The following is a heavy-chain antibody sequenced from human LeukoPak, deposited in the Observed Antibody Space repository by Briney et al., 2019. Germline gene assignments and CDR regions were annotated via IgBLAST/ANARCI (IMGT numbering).Heavy chain of an antibody. CDR1: GFTFSSYG. D-gene: IGHD3-10*01. Sequence: GSLRLSCAASGFTFSSYGMHWVRQAPGKGLEWVAFIRYDGSNKYYADSVKGRFTISRDNSKNTLYLQMNSLRAEDTAVYYCARDTSMVRGVTPIDFYWGQGTLVTVSS. V-gene: IGHV3-30*02. CDR3: ARDTSMVRGVTPIDFY. J-gene: IGHJ4*02. CDR2: IRYDGSNK.